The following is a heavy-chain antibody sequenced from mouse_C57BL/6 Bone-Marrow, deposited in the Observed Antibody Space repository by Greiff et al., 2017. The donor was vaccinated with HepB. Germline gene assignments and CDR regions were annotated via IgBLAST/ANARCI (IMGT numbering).Heavy chain of an antibody. Sequence: EVKLMESGAELVKPGASVKLSCTASGFNIKDYYMHWVKQRTEQGLEWIGRIDPEDGETKYAPKFQGKATITADTSSNTAYLQLSSLTSEDTAVYYCASDPVVATYYFDYWGQGTTLTVSS. CDR3: ASDPVVATYYFDY. D-gene: IGHD1-1*01. V-gene: IGHV14-2*01. J-gene: IGHJ2*01. CDR1: GFNIKDYY. CDR2: IDPEDGET.